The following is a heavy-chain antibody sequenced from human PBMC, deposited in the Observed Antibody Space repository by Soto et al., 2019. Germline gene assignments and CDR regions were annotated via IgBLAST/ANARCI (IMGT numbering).Heavy chain of an antibody. J-gene: IGHJ5*02. Sequence: PGGSLRLSCAASGFPSGDHAMHWVRQAPGKGLEWVSAITGRGDTTYYADSVKGRFTVSRDNSKNTLFLQMMSLRAEDTAVYFCAKDLYVQPPSGWFDPWGQGTVVTVSS. V-gene: IGHV3-23*01. D-gene: IGHD1-26*01. CDR3: AKDLYVQPPSGWFDP. CDR1: GFPSGDHA. CDR2: ITGRGDTT.